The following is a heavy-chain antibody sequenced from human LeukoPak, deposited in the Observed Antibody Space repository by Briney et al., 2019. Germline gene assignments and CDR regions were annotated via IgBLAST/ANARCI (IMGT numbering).Heavy chain of an antibody. CDR1: GFTFSSYW. CDR3: ARDRSDILTGYNDAFDI. D-gene: IGHD3-9*01. Sequence: PGGSLRLSCADSGFTFSSYWMGWVRQAPGKGLEWVANIKQDGSEKYYVDSVKGRFTISRDNAKNSLYLQMNSLRAEDTAIYYCARDRSDILTGYNDAFDIWGQGTMVTVSS. J-gene: IGHJ3*02. CDR2: IKQDGSEK. V-gene: IGHV3-7*01.